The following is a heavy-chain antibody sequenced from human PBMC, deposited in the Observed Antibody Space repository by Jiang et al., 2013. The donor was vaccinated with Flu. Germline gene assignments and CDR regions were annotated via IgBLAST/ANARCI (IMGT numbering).Heavy chain of an antibody. Sequence: SLKISCQGSGYRFANVLDRLGAARTPGRGPEWLGIIFPNDGDTRYSPSFQGQVTISADTSISTVYLQWNSLKVSDTAIYYCVRVFHTNNFFGRTGRFEYWGPGALITVSS. CDR1: GYRFANVL. CDR2: IFPNDGDT. CDR3: VRVFHTNNFFGRTGRFEY. V-gene: IGHV5-51*01. J-gene: IGHJ1*01. D-gene: IGHD1-14*01.